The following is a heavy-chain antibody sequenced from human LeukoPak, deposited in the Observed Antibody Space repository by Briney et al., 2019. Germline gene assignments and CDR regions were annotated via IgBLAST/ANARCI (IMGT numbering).Heavy chain of an antibody. CDR2: IYPGDSDT. CDR1: GYSFTSYW. Sequence: GESLKISCKGSGYSFTSYWIGWVRQMPGKGLEWMGIIYPGDSDTRYSPSFQGQVTISADKSISTAYLQWSSLKASDTAMYYCARQGETSSSLNWLDRWGQGTLVTVSS. D-gene: IGHD6-6*01. V-gene: IGHV5-51*01. CDR3: ARQGETSSSLNWLDR. J-gene: IGHJ5*02.